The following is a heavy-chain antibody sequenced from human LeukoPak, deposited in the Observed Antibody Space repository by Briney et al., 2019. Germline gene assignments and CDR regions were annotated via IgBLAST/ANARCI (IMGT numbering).Heavy chain of an antibody. CDR1: GFTFSSYA. D-gene: IGHD4-17*01. CDR3: ARDYADYVGYFFFDY. J-gene: IGHJ4*02. CDR2: ISGGGETT. Sequence: GGALRLSCAASGFTFSSYAMSWVRQAPGKGLEGVSSISGGGETTYYADSAKGRFTISRDNSQNTLYLQMNSLRAEDTAVYYCARDYADYVGYFFFDYWGQGTLVTVSS. V-gene: IGHV3-23*01.